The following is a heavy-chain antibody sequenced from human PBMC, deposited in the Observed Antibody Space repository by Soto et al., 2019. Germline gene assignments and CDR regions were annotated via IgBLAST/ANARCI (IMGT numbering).Heavy chain of an antibody. V-gene: IGHV1-69*06. CDR3: ATYSGWYEDYYYYYGMDV. Sequence: SVKVSCKASGGTFSSYAISWVRQAPGQGLEWMGGIIPIFGTANYAQKFQGRVTITADKSTSTAYMELSSLRSEDTAVYYCATYSGWYEDYYYYYGMDVWGPGTTVTVSS. D-gene: IGHD6-19*01. CDR1: GGTFSSYA. J-gene: IGHJ6*02. CDR2: IIPIFGTA.